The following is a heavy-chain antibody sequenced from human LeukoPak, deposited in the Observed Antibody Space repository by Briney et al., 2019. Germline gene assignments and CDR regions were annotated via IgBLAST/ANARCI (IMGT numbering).Heavy chain of an antibody. D-gene: IGHD1-26*01. CDR3: ARAPSTRGYGY. CDR1: GGSSSGYY. J-gene: IGHJ4*02. V-gene: IGHV4-34*01. Sequence: SETLSLTCAVYGGSSSGYYWSWIRQPPGKGLEWIGEINHSGSTNYNPSLKSRVTISVDTSKNQFSLKLSSVTAADTAVYYCARAPSTRGYGYWGQGTLVTVSS. CDR2: INHSGST.